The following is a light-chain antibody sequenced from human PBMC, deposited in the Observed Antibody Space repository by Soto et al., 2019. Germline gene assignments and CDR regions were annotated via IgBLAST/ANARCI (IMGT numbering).Light chain of an antibody. CDR3: QQRSNWLWT. J-gene: IGKJ1*01. V-gene: IGKV3-11*01. Sequence: EIVFTQSPCTLCLSPGERATLSCRASQSVSSSLAWYQQKPGQAPRLLIYDASNRATGIPARFSGSGSGTDFTLSISSLEPEDFAVYYCQQRSNWLWTFGQGTKVDI. CDR2: DAS. CDR1: QSVSSS.